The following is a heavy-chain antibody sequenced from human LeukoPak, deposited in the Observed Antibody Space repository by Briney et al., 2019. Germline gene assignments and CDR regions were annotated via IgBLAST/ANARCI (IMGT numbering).Heavy chain of an antibody. Sequence: GGSLRLSCAASGFTLSTYAMSWVRQAPGKGLEWVSSISSSSSYIYYADSVKGRFAISRGNAKNSLYLQMNSLRAEDTAVYYCARDLGYSSGPNYWGQGTRVTVSS. V-gene: IGHV3-21*01. D-gene: IGHD6-19*01. CDR2: ISSSSSYI. J-gene: IGHJ4*02. CDR3: ARDLGYSSGPNY. CDR1: GFTLSTYA.